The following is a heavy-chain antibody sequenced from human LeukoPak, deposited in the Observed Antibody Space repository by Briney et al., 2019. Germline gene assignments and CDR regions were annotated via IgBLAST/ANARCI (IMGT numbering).Heavy chain of an antibody. D-gene: IGHD3-3*01. V-gene: IGHV1-8*01. CDR1: GYTFTSYD. J-gene: IGHJ6*02. Sequence: ASVKVSCKASGYTFTSYDINWVRQATGQGLEWMGWMNPNSGNTGYAQKFQGRVTMTRNTSISTAYMELSSLRSEDMAVYYCASGYYDFWSGYYDYYYYGMDVWGQGTTVTVSS. CDR3: ASGYYDFWSGYYDYYYYGMDV. CDR2: MNPNSGNT.